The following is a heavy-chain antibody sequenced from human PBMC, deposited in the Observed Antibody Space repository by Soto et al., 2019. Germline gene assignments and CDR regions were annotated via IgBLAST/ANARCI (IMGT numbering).Heavy chain of an antibody. J-gene: IGHJ6*03. CDR2: ISSSSSYI. D-gene: IGHD5-12*01. CDR1: GFTFSSYS. Sequence: GGSLRLSCAASGFTFSSYSMNWVRQAPGKGLEWVSSISSSSSYIYYADSVKGRFTISRDNAKNSLYLQMNSLRAEDTAVYYCASNIVATKDYYYMDVWGKGTTVTVSS. CDR3: ASNIVATKDYYYMDV. V-gene: IGHV3-21*01.